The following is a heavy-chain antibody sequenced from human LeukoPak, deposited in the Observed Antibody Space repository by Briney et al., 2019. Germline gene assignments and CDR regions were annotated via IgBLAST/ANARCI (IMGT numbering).Heavy chain of an antibody. CDR2: ILGDGSIT. CDR1: GFTFRSYW. Sequence: GGSLRLSCAASGFTFRSYWMHWVRQAPGKGLVWVSRILGDGSITNYADSVKGRFTISRDNAKNTLYLPMNNLRAEDTAVYYCARDRSSGWYPSGYWGQGTLVTVSS. J-gene: IGHJ4*02. CDR3: ARDRSSGWYPSGY. V-gene: IGHV3-74*01. D-gene: IGHD6-19*01.